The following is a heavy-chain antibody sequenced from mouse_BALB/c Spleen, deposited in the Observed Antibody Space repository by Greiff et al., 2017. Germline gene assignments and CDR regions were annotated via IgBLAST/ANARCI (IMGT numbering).Heavy chain of an antibody. V-gene: IGHV1-77*01. J-gene: IGHJ4*01. CDR1: GYTFTDYY. Sequence: VKLVESGAELARPGASVKLSCKASGYTFTDYYINWVKQRTGQGLEWIGEIYPGSGNTYYNEKFKGKATLTADKSSSTAYMQLSSLTSEDSAVYFCARGDLDYGSSYDYYAMDYWGQGTSVTVSS. CDR3: ARGDLDYGSSYDYYAMDY. D-gene: IGHD1-1*01. CDR2: IYPGSGNT.